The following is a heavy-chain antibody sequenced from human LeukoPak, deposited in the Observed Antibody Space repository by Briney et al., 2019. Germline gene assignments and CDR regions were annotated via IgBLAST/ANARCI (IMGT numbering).Heavy chain of an antibody. CDR1: GFSFSDYW. CDR3: GRFGYVAGVDS. Sequence: GGSLTLSCAASGFSFSDYWMTWVRQAPGAGLEFVANINPDGTATYYADPVKGRFTISRDNAKNLVYLQMNSLRAEDTAVYHCGRFGYVAGVDSWGQGTLVTVSS. CDR2: INPDGTAT. J-gene: IGHJ4*02. D-gene: IGHD6-19*01. V-gene: IGHV3-7*01.